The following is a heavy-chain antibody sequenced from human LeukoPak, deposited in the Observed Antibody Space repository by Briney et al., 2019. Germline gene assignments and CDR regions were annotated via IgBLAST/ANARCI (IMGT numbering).Heavy chain of an antibody. V-gene: IGHV7-4-1*02. Sequence: GASVNVSCKAFGYSFTRYAMNWVRQAPGQALEWRAWINTINGKPTYGQGFTGRFVFSLDTSISTAYLQISGLKAEDTAVYYCARAARWLLPKALDNSGQGNPGTVSS. CDR2: INTINGKP. CDR3: ARAARWLLPKALDN. CDR1: GYSFTRYA. J-gene: IGHJ4*02. D-gene: IGHD5-12*01.